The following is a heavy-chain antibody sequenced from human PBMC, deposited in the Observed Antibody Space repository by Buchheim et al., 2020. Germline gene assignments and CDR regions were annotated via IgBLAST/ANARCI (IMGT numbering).Heavy chain of an antibody. V-gene: IGHV4-39*01. J-gene: IGHJ4*02. CDR1: GASISSSTYY. CDR3: ARLTDY. Sequence: QLQLQESGPGLVKPSETLSLTCSVSGASISSSTYYWGWIRQPPGKGLEWIASIYYSGNTYYNPSLKSRVTISVETSTNQFSLMLSSVTAADTAVYYCARLTDYWGQGTL. CDR2: IYYSGNT.